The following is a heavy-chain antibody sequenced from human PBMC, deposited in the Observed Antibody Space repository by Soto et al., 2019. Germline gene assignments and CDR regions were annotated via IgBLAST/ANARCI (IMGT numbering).Heavy chain of an antibody. J-gene: IGHJ4*02. CDR3: ANSFEHRGPGWGRPCEY. Sequence: EVQVVESGGGLIQPGGSLRVSCAASGLTLSSYSMQWVRQAPGKGLEWISYISTSGTIYYADSVRGRFTISRDNAKNSLYLQMNSLRGEDTGVYCCANSFEHRGPGWGRPCEYWGQGPLVTVAS. D-gene: IGHD3-10*01. CDR1: GLTLSSYS. V-gene: IGHV3-48*01. CDR2: ISTSGTI.